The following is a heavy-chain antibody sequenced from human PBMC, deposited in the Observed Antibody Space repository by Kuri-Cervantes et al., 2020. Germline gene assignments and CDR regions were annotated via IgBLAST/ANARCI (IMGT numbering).Heavy chain of an antibody. V-gene: IGHV1-2*02. D-gene: IGHD5-18*01. Sequence: ASVKVSCKASGYTFTSYYMHWVRQAPGQGLEWMGWINPDSGGTNYAQKFQGRVTMTRDTSISTAYMEVSRLRSDDTAVYYCARSSGYGTSGAFDIWGQGTMVTVSS. CDR3: ARSSGYGTSGAFDI. J-gene: IGHJ3*02. CDR2: INPDSGGT. CDR1: GYTFTSYY.